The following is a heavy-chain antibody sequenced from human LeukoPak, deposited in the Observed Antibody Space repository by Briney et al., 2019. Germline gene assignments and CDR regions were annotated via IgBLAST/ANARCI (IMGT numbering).Heavy chain of an antibody. CDR1: GYTSTSYG. CDR2: ISAYNGNT. V-gene: IGHV1-18*01. CDR3: ARDRATAMAKPGYYYYYGMDV. Sequence: ASVKVSCKASGYTSTSYGISWVRQAPGQGLEWMGWISAYNGNTNYAQKLQGRVTMTTGTSTSTAYMELRSLRSDDTAVYYCARDRATAMAKPGYYYYYGMDVWGQGTTVTVSS. J-gene: IGHJ6*02. D-gene: IGHD5-18*01.